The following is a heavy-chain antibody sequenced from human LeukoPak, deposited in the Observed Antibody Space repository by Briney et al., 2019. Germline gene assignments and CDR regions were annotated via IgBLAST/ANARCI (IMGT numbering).Heavy chain of an antibody. V-gene: IGHV4-31*03. CDR2: IYYRGST. CDR1: GDSISSGGYY. CDR3: ARELRVGYSSTYDY. Sequence: KPSETLSLTCTVSGDSISSGGYYWSWIRQHPGKGLEWIGYIYYRGSTYYNPSLKSRVTISVDTSKNQFSLKLSSVTAADTAVYYCARELRVGYSSTYDYWGQGTLVTVSS. D-gene: IGHD2/OR15-2a*01. J-gene: IGHJ4*02.